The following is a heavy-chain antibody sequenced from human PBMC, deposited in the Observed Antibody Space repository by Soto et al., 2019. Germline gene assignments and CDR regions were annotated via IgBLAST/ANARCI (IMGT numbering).Heavy chain of an antibody. V-gene: IGHV3-23*01. D-gene: IGHD3-9*01. CDR2: IGSGGSPT. Sequence: GGSLRLSCAASEFTFSTYAMSWARQAPGKGLEWVSSIGSGGSPTYYADSVKGRFTISRDNSKNTLYLQMNSLRAEDTAVYYCAKGALSTYFDWGQGTLVTVSS. CDR3: AKGALSTYFD. CDR1: EFTFSTYA. J-gene: IGHJ4*02.